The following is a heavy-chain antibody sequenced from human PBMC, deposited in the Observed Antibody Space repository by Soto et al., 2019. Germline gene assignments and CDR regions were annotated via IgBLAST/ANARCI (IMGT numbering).Heavy chain of an antibody. D-gene: IGHD3-16*02. CDR2: ISGSGGST. V-gene: IGHV3-23*01. Sequence: EVPLLESGGGLVQPGGSLRLSCAASGFTFSSYAMSWVRQAPGKGLEWVSAISGSGGSTYYADSVKGRFTISRDNSKNTLYLQMNSLRAEDTAVYYCAKMAFGGVIVRWYFDYWGQGTLVTVSS. CDR3: AKMAFGGVIVRWYFDY. J-gene: IGHJ4*02. CDR1: GFTFSSYA.